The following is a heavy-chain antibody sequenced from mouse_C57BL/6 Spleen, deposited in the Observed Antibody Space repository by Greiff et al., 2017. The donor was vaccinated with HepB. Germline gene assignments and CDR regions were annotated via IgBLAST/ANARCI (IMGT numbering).Heavy chain of an antibody. V-gene: IGHV1-64*01. D-gene: IGHD2-12*01. CDR3: ASYDRGYYAMDY. Sequence: VQLKQPGAELVKPGASVTLSCKASGYTFTSYWMHWVKQRPGQGLEWIGMIHPNSGSTNYNEKFKSKATLTVDKSSSTAYMQLSSLTSEDSAVYYCASYDRGYYAMDYWGQGTSVTVSS. CDR1: GYTFTSYW. J-gene: IGHJ4*01. CDR2: IHPNSGST.